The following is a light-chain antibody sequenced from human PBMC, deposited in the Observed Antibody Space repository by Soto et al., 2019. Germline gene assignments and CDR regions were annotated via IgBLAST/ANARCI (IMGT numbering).Light chain of an antibody. CDR1: QSLSSIY. CDR3: QQYGSSPPYT. Sequence: EIVLTQSPGTLSLSPGERATLSCRASQSLSSIYLAWYQQKPGQAPRLLIYGASSRASGIPDRFSGSGSGTDFTLTINRLEPEDFVVYYCQQYGSSPPYTFGQGTKLEIK. J-gene: IGKJ2*01. CDR2: GAS. V-gene: IGKV3-20*01.